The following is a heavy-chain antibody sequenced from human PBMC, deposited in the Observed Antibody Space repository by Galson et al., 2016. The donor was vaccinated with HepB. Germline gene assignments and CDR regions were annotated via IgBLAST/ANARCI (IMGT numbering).Heavy chain of an antibody. Sequence: SLRLSCAASGFILKNYAMYWVRQAPGEGLEWVAAVDGGGEGTYYADSVKGRFSISRDNSRSTLYLHMYDVRPEDTAVYFCAKRVAPLLAPYSFDRWGQGTLVTVSS. V-gene: IGHV3-23*01. CDR3: AKRVAPLLAPYSFDR. CDR2: VDGGGEGT. D-gene: IGHD3-10*01. CDR1: GFILKNYA. J-gene: IGHJ4*02.